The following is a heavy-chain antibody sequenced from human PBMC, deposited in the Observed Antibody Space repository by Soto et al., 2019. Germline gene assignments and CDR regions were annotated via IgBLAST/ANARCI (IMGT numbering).Heavy chain of an antibody. CDR2: VNPSGGHT. Sequence: QVQLMQSGAEVKKPGASVKVSCKASGDTFTDYYIHWVRQAPGQGLEWMGTVNPSGGHTTYAQHFLGRATMTRDTSTSTLYMELTSLTSDATAIYYCARGGHVVVVTAALDYWGQGTLVTVSS. CDR1: GDTFTDYY. D-gene: IGHD2-21*02. CDR3: ARGGHVVVVTAALDY. J-gene: IGHJ4*02. V-gene: IGHV1-46*01.